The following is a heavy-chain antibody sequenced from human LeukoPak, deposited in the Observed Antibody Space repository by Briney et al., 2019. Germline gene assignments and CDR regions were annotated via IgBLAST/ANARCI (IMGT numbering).Heavy chain of an antibody. J-gene: IGHJ4*02. CDR2: TSGSGGST. CDR3: AKDTGYYDSSGYWRYFDY. V-gene: IGHV3-23*01. Sequence: GGSLRLSCAASGFTFSSYAMSWVRQAPGKGLEWVSATSGSGGSTYYADSVKGRFTISRDNSKNTLYLQMNSLRAEDTAVYYCAKDTGYYDSSGYWRYFDYWGQGTLVTVSS. D-gene: IGHD3-22*01. CDR1: GFTFSSYA.